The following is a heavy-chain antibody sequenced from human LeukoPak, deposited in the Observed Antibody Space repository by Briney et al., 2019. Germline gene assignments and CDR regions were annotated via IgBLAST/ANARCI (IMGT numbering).Heavy chain of an antibody. CDR2: ISGSGGST. CDR3: ATHRHSSSWYAEPDLVN. D-gene: IGHD6-13*01. V-gene: IGHV3-23*01. CDR1: GFTFSSYA. Sequence: PGGSLRLSCAASGFTFSSYAMSWVRQAPGTGLEWVSAISGSGGSTYYADSVKGRFTISRDNSKNTLYLQMNSLRAEDTAVYYCATHRHSSSWYAEPDLVNWGQGTLVTVSS. J-gene: IGHJ4*02.